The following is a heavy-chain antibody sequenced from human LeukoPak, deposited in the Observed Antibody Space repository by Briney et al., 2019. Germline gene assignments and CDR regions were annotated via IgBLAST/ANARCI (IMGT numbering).Heavy chain of an antibody. CDR2: FDPEDGET. V-gene: IGHV1-24*01. J-gene: IGHJ4*02. CDR3: ARDHRIAVAGTRADY. D-gene: IGHD6-19*01. CDR1: GYTLTELS. Sequence: ASVKVSCKVSGYTLTELSMHWVRQAPGKGLEWMGGFDPEDGETIYAQKFQGRVTMTRNTSISTAYMELRSLRSDDTAVYYCARDHRIAVAGTRADYWGQGTLVTVSS.